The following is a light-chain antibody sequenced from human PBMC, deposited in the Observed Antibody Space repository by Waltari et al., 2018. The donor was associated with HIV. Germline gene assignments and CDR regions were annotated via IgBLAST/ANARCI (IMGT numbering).Light chain of an antibody. CDR1: HNINTL. CDR2: AAS. CDR3: LQSYSGALT. V-gene: IGKV1-39*01. J-gene: IGKJ3*01. Sequence: DIQMTQSPSSLSASVGDRVTITCRASHNINTLLNWYQQKPGKPPKLLIYAASSLQSGVPSRCSGSGSGTDFSLTISGLQLDDFATYFCLQSYSGALTFGPGTKVEIK.